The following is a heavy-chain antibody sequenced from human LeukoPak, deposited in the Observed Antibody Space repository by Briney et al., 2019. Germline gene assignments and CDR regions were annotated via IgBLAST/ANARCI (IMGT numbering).Heavy chain of an antibody. Sequence: DSVKGRFSISRDNSKKMLYLQMGSLRSEDMAVYYCARALVTSIYYGLDVWGQGTTVTVSS. V-gene: IGHV3-64*02. D-gene: IGHD5-18*01. CDR3: ARALVTSIYYGLDV. J-gene: IGHJ6*02.